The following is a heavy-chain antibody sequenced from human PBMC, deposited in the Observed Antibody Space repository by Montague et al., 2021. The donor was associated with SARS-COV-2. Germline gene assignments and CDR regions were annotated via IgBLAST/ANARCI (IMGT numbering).Heavy chain of an antibody. CDR1: GGSMSGYY. V-gene: IGHV4-59*01. J-gene: IGHJ4*02. Sequence: SETLSLTCEVSGGSMSGYYWTWIRQSPGKGLEWIGYVHYTGSTKYNPSLKTRVSLSLDTPKNHFSLHLSSVTAADTAIYFCARAQNTCFIANYVSYFDVWGQGALVTVSS. D-gene: IGHD4/OR15-4a*01. CDR3: ARAQNTCFIANYVSYFDV. CDR2: VHYTGST.